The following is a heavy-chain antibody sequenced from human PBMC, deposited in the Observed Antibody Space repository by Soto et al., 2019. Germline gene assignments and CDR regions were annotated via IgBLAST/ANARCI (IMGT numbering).Heavy chain of an antibody. J-gene: IGHJ3*02. CDR2: ISASHGNT. D-gene: IGHD3-10*02. CDR3: ARVRERCMFKYCASAI. Sequence: QVQLVQSGAEVKKPGASVKVSCKASGYTFTSYGISWVRQAPGQGLAWMGWISASHGNTNHAQKLQRGVAMAAISSPRAACTESGTQRSDHTSVSYGARVRERCMFKYCASAILCQETMVTLSS. CDR1: GYTFTSYG. V-gene: IGHV1-18*01.